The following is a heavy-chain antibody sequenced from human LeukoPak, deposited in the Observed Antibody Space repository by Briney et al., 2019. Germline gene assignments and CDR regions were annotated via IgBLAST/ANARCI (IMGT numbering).Heavy chain of an antibody. J-gene: IGHJ6*03. V-gene: IGHV1-18*01. CDR3: ARGVGQLAPDYYYYMDV. CDR1: GYTFTSYG. CDR2: ISAYNGNT. Sequence: ASVKVSCKASGYTFTSYGISWVRQAPGQGLEWMGWISAYNGNTNYAQKLQGRVTMTTDTSTSTAYMELRSLRSDDTAVYYCARGVGQLAPDYYYYMDVWGKGTTVTVSS. D-gene: IGHD6-13*01.